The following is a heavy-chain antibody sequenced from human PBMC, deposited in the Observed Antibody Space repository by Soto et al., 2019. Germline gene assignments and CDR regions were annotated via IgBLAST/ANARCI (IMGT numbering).Heavy chain of an antibody. CDR1: GYTFTSYD. D-gene: IGHD1-26*01. Sequence: ASVKVSCKASGYTFTSYDINWVRQATGQGLEWMGWMNPNSGNTGYAQKFQGRVTMTRNTSISTAYMELSRLRSEDTAVYYCARVNGIVAATHFFDYWGKGTLVTVSS. J-gene: IGHJ4*02. V-gene: IGHV1-8*01. CDR2: MNPNSGNT. CDR3: ARVNGIVAATHFFDY.